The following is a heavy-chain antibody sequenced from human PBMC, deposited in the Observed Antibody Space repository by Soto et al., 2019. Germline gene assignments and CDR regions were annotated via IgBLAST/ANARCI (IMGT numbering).Heavy chain of an antibody. CDR2: IIPIFGTA. D-gene: IGHD6-13*01. V-gene: IGHV1-69*13. CDR3: ARGGSSSWRYYYYYGMDV. CDR1: GGIFSSYA. Sequence: ASVKVSCKASGGIFSSYAISWVRQAPGQGLEWMGGIIPIFGTANYAQKFQGRVTITADESTSTAYMELSSLRSEDTAVYYCARGGSSSWRYYYYYGMDVWGQGTTVTVSS. J-gene: IGHJ6*02.